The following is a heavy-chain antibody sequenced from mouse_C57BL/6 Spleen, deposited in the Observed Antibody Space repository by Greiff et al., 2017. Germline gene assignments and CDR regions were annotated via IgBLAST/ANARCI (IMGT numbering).Heavy chain of an antibody. J-gene: IGHJ2*01. V-gene: IGHV8-12*01. CDR1: GFSLSTSGMG. Sequence: QVTLKESGPGILQSSQTLSLTCSFSGFSLSTSGMGVSWIRQPSGKGLEWLAHIYWDDDTRYNPSPKSRLTISKDTSRNQVFLEINIVDTADTATYYCARGYGSSLFDYWGQGTTLTVSS. CDR3: ARGYGSSLFDY. D-gene: IGHD1-1*01. CDR2: IYWDDDT.